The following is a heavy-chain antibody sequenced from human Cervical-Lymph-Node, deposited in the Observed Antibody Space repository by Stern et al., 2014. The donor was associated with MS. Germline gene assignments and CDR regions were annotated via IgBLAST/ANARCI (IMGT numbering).Heavy chain of an antibody. Sequence: EVQLVESGAEVKKAGESLKISCKGSGYSFTNYWIGWVRQMPGKGLEWMGIISPGDSDTRYSPSFQGRVTFSADKSINTAYLQWGSLKASDTAMYYCARLDIAPDGEYYWFDPWGKGTLVTVSP. V-gene: IGHV5-51*03. J-gene: IGHJ5*02. CDR2: ISPGDSDT. D-gene: IGHD4-17*01. CDR1: GYSFTNYW. CDR3: ARLDIAPDGEYYWFDP.